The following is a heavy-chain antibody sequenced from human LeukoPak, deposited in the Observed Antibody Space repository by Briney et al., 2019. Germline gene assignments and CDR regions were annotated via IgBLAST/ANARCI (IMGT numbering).Heavy chain of an antibody. CDR2: IIPIFGTA. CDR3: ASRAVRGVIRHYYHYGMDV. Sequence: GSSVKVTFKCSGCTFISYANSLVRQPPAQGLEGMGVIIPIFGTANYAQQFQGRVTITADESTSTAYMEPSSLRSEDTAVYYCASRAVRGVIRHYYHYGMDVWGQATTVTV. D-gene: IGHD3-10*01. CDR1: GCTFISYA. J-gene: IGHJ6*02. V-gene: IGHV1-69*13.